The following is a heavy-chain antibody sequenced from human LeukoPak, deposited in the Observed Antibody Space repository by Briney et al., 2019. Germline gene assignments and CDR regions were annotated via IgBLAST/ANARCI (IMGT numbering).Heavy chain of an antibody. V-gene: IGHV1-8*01. Sequence: GASVKVSCKASGYTFTSYDINWVRQATGQGLEWMGWMNPNSGNTGYAQKFQGRVTMTRNTSISTAYMELSSLRSEDTAVYYCARAAGQYSGYRWGFDDYWGQGTLVTVSS. CDR1: GYTFTSYD. D-gene: IGHD5-12*01. CDR3: ARAAGQYSGYRWGFDDY. CDR2: MNPNSGNT. J-gene: IGHJ4*02.